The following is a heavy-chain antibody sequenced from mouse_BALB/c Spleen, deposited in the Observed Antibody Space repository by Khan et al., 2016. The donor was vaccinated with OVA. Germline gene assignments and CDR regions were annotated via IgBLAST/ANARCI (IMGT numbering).Heavy chain of an antibody. J-gene: IGHJ4*01. V-gene: IGHV2-6-4*01. D-gene: IGHD2-14*01. CDR2: IWGGGGT. CDR1: GFSLSRYN. CDR3: ARAYYRYDGYYAMDY. Sequence: QVQLKESGPGLVAPSQSLSITCSVSGFSLSRYNIHWVRQPPGKGLEWLGMIWGGGGTDYNSTLKSRLSIRKDNANSKVLIKMNSLQTDDTAMYSCARAYYRYDGYYAMDYWGQGTSVTVSS.